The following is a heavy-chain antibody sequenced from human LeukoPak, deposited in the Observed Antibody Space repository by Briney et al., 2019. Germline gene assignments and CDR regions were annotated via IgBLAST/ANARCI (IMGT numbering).Heavy chain of an antibody. V-gene: IGHV3-64D*09. CDR1: GFTFSSFA. CDR3: VKDLRSDFMGVRSRYLSY. Sequence: GGSLRLSCSASGFTFSSFAMRWVRQAPGKGLEYVAAISRNGGSTYYADSVKGRFTISRDNSKNTLYLQMSSLGAEDTAVYLCVKDLRSDFMGVRSRYLSYWGQGTLVTVSS. D-gene: IGHD3-3*01. J-gene: IGHJ4*02. CDR2: ISRNGGST.